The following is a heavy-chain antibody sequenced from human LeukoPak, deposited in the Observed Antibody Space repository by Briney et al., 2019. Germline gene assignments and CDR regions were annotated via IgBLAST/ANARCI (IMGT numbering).Heavy chain of an antibody. CDR2: ISGSGGSA. CDR1: GFTFSSYA. D-gene: IGHD2-2*01. Sequence: GGSLRLSCAAYGFTFSSYAMSWVRQAPGKGLEWVSAISGSGGSAYYADSVKGRFTISRDNSKNTLYLQMNSLRAEDTAVYYCAKSVVVPAAHFDYWGQGTLVTVSS. V-gene: IGHV3-23*01. CDR3: AKSVVVPAAHFDY. J-gene: IGHJ4*02.